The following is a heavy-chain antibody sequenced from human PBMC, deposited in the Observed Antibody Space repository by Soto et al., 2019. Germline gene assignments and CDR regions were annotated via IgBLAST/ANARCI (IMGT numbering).Heavy chain of an antibody. CDR1: GYPFTSYH. CDR3: ARGRFISKGYDSGWYIGH. V-gene: IGHV1-8*01. Sequence: ASVKVSCEPSGYPFTSYHVNWVRQAPGQGLEWMGWMNPDSGSTDYALKLQGRLTMTRNTSMSTAYLELRSLTSEDTAIYYCARGRFISKGYDSGWYIGHWGQGTQVTVSS. D-gene: IGHD6-19*01. CDR2: MNPDSGST. J-gene: IGHJ5*02.